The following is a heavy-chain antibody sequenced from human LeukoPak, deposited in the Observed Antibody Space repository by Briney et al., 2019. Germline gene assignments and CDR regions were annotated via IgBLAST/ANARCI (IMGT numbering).Heavy chain of an antibody. J-gene: IGHJ3*02. D-gene: IGHD3-9*01. CDR3: MRLLGGYFAGNTFDI. Sequence: PSETLSLTCTVSGGSVSSRPHFWAWIRQTPGKGLEWIGTIYYTGSANYNPSLKSRVTMSVDTSKDHFSLNLSSVTATDTAVYFCMRLLGGYFAGNTFDIWGQGTVVSVSS. CDR2: IYYTGSA. CDR1: GGSVSSRPHF. V-gene: IGHV4-39*02.